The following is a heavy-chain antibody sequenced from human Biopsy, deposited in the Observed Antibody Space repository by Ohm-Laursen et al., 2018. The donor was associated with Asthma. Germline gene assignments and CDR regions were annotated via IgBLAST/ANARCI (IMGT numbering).Heavy chain of an antibody. CDR1: GYNFISFA. J-gene: IGHJ3*01. Sequence: SVNVSCPASGYNFISFAIHWVRQAPGQRLEWMGWVNTGNGDTKYSQKFQGRVTITRDTSASTAYMELRSLRSEDTATYYCARTYYDFLTGQVKDVFGVWGQGTMVTVSS. CDR2: VNTGNGDT. CDR3: ARTYYDFLTGQVKDVFGV. D-gene: IGHD3-9*01. V-gene: IGHV1-3*04.